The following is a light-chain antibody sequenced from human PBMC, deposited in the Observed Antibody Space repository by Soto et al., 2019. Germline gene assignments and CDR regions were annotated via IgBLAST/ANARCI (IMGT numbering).Light chain of an antibody. CDR2: YAS. V-gene: IGKV1-33*01. CDR3: QRYSHLIN. J-gene: IGKJ5*01. Sequence: DIHMSQSPPSLSASVGDTVTITCQASQHISTYLNGYQQKLGKGPKLLIYYASNWETGVPSRFSGSGSGTDFTFTISSLQPEDIATYYCQRYSHLINLGQGTRLEI. CDR1: QHISTY.